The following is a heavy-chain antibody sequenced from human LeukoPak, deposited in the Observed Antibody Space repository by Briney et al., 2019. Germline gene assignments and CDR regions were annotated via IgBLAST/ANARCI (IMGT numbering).Heavy chain of an antibody. V-gene: IGHV3-23*01. CDR3: AQPTPSFWSDYTQNWFDP. CDR1: GFTFSSYA. D-gene: IGHD3-3*01. J-gene: IGHJ5*02. CDR2: ISGSGGST. Sequence: PGGSLRLSCAASGFTFSSYAMSWVRQAPGKGLEWVSAISGSGGSTYYADSVKGRFTISRDNSKNTLYLQMNSLRAEDTAVHYCAQPTPSFWSDYTQNWFDPWGQGTLVTVSS.